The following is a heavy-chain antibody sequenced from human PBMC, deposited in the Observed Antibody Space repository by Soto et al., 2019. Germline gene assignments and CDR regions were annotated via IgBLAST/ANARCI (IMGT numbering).Heavy chain of an antibody. CDR1: GFTFSSYA. CDR2: ISGSGGST. D-gene: IGHD3-3*01. Sequence: EVQRLESGGGLVQPGGSLRLSCAASGFTFSSYAMSWVRQAPGKGLEWVSAISGSGGSTYYADSVKGQFTISRDNSKNTLYLQMNSLTAEDTAVYYCAKDLRDYFGVVMGFDYWGQGTLVTVSS. V-gene: IGHV3-23*01. J-gene: IGHJ4*02. CDR3: AKDLRDYFGVVMGFDY.